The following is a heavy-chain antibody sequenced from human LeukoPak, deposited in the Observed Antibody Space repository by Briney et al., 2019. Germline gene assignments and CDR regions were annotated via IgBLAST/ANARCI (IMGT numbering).Heavy chain of an antibody. D-gene: IGHD7-27*01. CDR2: ISSSSRQI. V-gene: IGHV3-21*06. Sequence: GGSLRLSCEASGFTFSSYTMNWVRQAPGKGLEWVSSISSSSRQIYYADSVPGRFTISRDNAKNSLYLQMDSLRAEDTAVYFCARDLANLPGDPIDLWGRGTLVTVFS. J-gene: IGHJ2*01. CDR1: GFTFSSYT. CDR3: ARDLANLPGDPIDL.